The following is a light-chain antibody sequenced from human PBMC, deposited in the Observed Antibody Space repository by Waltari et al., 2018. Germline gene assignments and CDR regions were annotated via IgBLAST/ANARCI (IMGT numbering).Light chain of an antibody. Sequence: EVVLTQSPATLSLSPGERATPSCRASQSGSSQLAWFQQKPGQAPRLLIYDTSNRATGIPARFSGSGSGADYTLTISSLEPEDFAVYYCQHYRTQPLTFGGGTRVEI. J-gene: IGKJ4*01. CDR2: DTS. V-gene: IGKV3-11*01. CDR3: QHYRTQPLT. CDR1: QSGSSQ.